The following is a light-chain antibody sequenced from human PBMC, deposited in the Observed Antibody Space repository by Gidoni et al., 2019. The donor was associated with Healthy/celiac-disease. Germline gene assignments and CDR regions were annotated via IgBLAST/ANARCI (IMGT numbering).Light chain of an antibody. CDR3: QQYGSSGLT. CDR1: QSVSSSY. V-gene: IGKV3-20*01. CDR2: GAS. J-gene: IGKJ4*01. Sequence: EIVLTQSPGTLSWSPGERATLSCRASQSVSSSYLAWYQQKPGQAPRLLIYGASSRATGIPDRFSGSGSGTDFPLTISRLEPEAFAVYYCQQYGSSGLTFGGXTKVEIK.